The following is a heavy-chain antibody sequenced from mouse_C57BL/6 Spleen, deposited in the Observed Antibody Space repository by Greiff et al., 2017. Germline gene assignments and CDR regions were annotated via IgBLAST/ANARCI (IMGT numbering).Heavy chain of an antibody. Sequence: VQLKESGPGLVKPSQSLSLTCSVTGYSITSGYYWNWIRQFPGNKLEWMGYISYDGSNNYNPSLKNRISITRDTSKNQFFLKLNSVTTEDTATYYCASGTTVVSDYYAMDYWGQGTSVTVSS. CDR2: ISYDGSN. D-gene: IGHD1-1*01. J-gene: IGHJ4*01. CDR3: ASGTTVVSDYYAMDY. CDR1: GYSITSGYY. V-gene: IGHV3-6*01.